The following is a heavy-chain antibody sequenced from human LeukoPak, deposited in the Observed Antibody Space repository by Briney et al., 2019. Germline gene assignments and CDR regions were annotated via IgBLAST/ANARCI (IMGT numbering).Heavy chain of an antibody. CDR1: RFTFSSYT. Sequence: PGGSLRLSCSASRFTFSSYTMIWVRQAPGKGLEWVSSISSRSVYLYYADSMKGRFTISRDNAKNSLYLQMNSLRPEDTAVYYCAKDADIGAAGYYFDFWGQGTLVTVSS. V-gene: IGHV3-21*01. CDR3: AKDADIGAAGYYFDF. J-gene: IGHJ4*02. CDR2: ISSRSVYL. D-gene: IGHD6-13*01.